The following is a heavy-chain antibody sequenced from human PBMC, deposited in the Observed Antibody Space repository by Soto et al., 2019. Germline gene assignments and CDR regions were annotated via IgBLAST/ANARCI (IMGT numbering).Heavy chain of an antibody. J-gene: IGHJ6*03. CDR1: GGTFSSYA. CDR2: IIPIFGTA. V-gene: IGHV1-69*13. Sequence: GASVKVSCKASGGTFSSYAISWVRQAPGQGLEWMGGIIPIFGTANYAQKFQGRVTITADESTSTAYMELSSLRSEDTAVYYCARDLGYCSGGSCYGPSMDVWGKGTTVTVSS. D-gene: IGHD2-15*01. CDR3: ARDLGYCSGGSCYGPSMDV.